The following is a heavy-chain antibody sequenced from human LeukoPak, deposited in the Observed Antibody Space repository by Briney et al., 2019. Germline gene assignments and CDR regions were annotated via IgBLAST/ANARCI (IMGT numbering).Heavy chain of an antibody. V-gene: IGHV4-59*08. J-gene: IGHJ4*02. Sequence: SETLSLTCTVSGGSVRSYYWSWIRQPPGKGLEWIGYIFYAGSTTYNPSLKSRVTLSIDTSKNQFSLKLNSVTAADTAVYYCASGERGYSYGPLDYWGQGTLVTVSS. CDR3: ASGERGYSYGPLDY. CDR1: GGSVRSYY. D-gene: IGHD5-18*01. CDR2: IFYAGST.